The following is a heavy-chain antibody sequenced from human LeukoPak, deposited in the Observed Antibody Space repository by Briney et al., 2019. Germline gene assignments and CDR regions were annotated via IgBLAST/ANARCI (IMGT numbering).Heavy chain of an antibody. CDR1: ESTFSSYT. CDR2: ISSRNTYI. J-gene: IGHJ4*02. D-gene: IGHD2-2*01. Sequence: GGSLRLSCAASESTFSSYTMNWVRQAPGKGLEWVSSISSRNTYIYYADSVKGRFTISRDNAKNSVYLQMNSLRAEDTAVYYCARSGYCSTPTCDFDYWGQGTLVTVSS. CDR3: ARSGYCSTPTCDFDY. V-gene: IGHV3-21*06.